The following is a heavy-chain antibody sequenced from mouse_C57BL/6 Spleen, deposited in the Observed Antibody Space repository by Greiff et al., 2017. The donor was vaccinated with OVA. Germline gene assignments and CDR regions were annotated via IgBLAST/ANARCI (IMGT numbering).Heavy chain of an antibody. CDR2: IYPSDSET. Sequence: QVQLQQPGAELVRPGSSVKLSCKASGYTFTSYWMDWVKQRPGQGLEWIGNIYPSDSETHYNQKFKDKATLTVDKSSSTAYMQLSSLTSEDSAVYYCARSRYSNYVDYAMDYWGQGTSVTVSS. J-gene: IGHJ4*01. CDR1: GYTFTSYW. V-gene: IGHV1-61*01. CDR3: ARSRYSNYVDYAMDY. D-gene: IGHD2-5*01.